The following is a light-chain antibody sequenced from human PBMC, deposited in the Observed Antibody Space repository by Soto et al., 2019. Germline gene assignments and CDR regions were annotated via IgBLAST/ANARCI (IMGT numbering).Light chain of an antibody. V-gene: IGKV3-20*01. J-gene: IGKJ2*01. CDR2: GAS. CDR3: QQYGSSPPYT. Sequence: EIVLTQSPGTLSLSPGERATLSCRASQSVSSTYLAWYQQKPGQAPRLLLYGASSRATGIPDRFSGSGSGTDFTLTISRLEPEEFAVYYCQQYGSSPPYTFGQGTKLKLK. CDR1: QSVSSTY.